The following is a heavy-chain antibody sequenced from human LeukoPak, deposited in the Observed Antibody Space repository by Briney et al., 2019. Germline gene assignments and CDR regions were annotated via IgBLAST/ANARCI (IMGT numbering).Heavy chain of an antibody. D-gene: IGHD2-15*01. CDR3: AVGYCSGGSCYSREYYFDY. V-gene: IGHV1-69*05. Sequence: ASVKVSCKASGGTFSSYAISWVRQAPGQGLEWMGGIIPIFGTANYAQKFQGRVTMTRNTSISTAYMELSSLRSEDTAVYYCAVGYCSGGSCYSREYYFDYWGQGTLVTVSS. J-gene: IGHJ4*02. CDR2: IIPIFGTA. CDR1: GGTFSSYA.